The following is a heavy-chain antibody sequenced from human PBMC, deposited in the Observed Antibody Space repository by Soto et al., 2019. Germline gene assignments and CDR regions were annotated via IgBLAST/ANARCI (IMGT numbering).Heavy chain of an antibody. CDR3: ARLEPSTGTSRDYYYYMDV. Sequence: QVQLQESGPGLVKPSETLSLTCTVSGGSISSYYWSWIRQPPGKGLEWIGYIYYSGSTNYNPSLKSRVTISGNTSKNHFSVKLSSVTAAETAVYYCARLEPSTGTSRDYYYYMDVWGKGTTVTVSS. V-gene: IGHV4-59*08. CDR1: GGSISSYY. J-gene: IGHJ6*03. D-gene: IGHD1-1*01. CDR2: IYYSGST.